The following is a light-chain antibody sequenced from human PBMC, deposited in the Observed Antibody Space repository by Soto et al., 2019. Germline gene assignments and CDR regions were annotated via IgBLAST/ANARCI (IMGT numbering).Light chain of an antibody. V-gene: IGKV1-9*01. CDR3: QQLNSYPPT. CDR1: QGISSY. CDR2: AAS. Sequence: DIQLTQSPSFLSASVGDRVTITCRASQGISSYLAWYQQKPGKAPKLLIYAASTLQSGVPPTFSGSGSGTEFTLTISSLQPEDFATYDCQQLNSYPPTFGGGTKVEIK. J-gene: IGKJ4*01.